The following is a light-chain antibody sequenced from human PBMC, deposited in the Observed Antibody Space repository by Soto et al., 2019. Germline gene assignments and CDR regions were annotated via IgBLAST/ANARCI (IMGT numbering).Light chain of an antibody. V-gene: IGKV3-15*01. CDR1: QSIKTN. J-gene: IGKJ5*01. CDR2: GAS. CDR3: QQYDNWLPT. Sequence: ELVMTPSPATLSVSPGERATLSCRAAQSIKTNLAWYQQKPGQAPRLLIYGASTRATGVPGRVSGSGSGTEFTLTISSLQSEDFAVYYCQQYDNWLPTFGQGTRLEI.